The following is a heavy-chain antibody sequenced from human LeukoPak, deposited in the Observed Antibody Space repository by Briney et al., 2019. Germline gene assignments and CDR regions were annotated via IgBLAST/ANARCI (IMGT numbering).Heavy chain of an antibody. CDR3: ARGGAARPDY. D-gene: IGHD6-6*01. V-gene: IGHV3-48*01. Sequence: GGSLRLSCAASGFTFSSYGMNWVRQRPGKGLEWVSYISSSSSTMSYADSVKGRFTISRDNAKNSLYLQMNSLRAEDTAVYYCARGGAARPDYWGQGTLVTVSS. CDR1: GFTFSSYG. J-gene: IGHJ4*02. CDR2: ISSSSSTM.